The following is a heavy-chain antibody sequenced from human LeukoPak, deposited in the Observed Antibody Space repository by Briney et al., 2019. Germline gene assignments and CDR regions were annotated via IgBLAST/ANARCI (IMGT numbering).Heavy chain of an antibody. CDR3: ARDGNILTGYYADY. V-gene: IGHV3-7*01. J-gene: IGHJ4*02. CDR2: INKDGSEK. CDR1: GFTFSSYW. Sequence: PGGSLRLSCAASGFTFSSYWMSWVRQAPGKGLEWVANINKDGSEKYYVDPVKGRFTISRDNAKNSLYLQMNSLRAEDTAVYYCARDGNILTGYYADYWGQGTLVTVSS. D-gene: IGHD3-9*01.